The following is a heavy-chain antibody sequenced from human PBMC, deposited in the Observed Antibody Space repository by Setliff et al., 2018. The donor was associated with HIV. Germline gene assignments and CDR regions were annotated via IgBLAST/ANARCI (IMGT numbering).Heavy chain of an antibody. J-gene: IGHJ4*02. D-gene: IGHD6-19*01. Sequence: PSETLSLTCVVYGGSFGGYYWSWIRQPPGKGLEWIGEINHHKHTNYNPSLKSRVTMSVDTSKNQFSLKLSSVTAADTAVYYCARATWLVHPFPLYYFDYWGQGTLVTVSS. V-gene: IGHV4-34*01. CDR1: GGSFGGYY. CDR2: INHHKHT. CDR3: ARATWLVHPFPLYYFDY.